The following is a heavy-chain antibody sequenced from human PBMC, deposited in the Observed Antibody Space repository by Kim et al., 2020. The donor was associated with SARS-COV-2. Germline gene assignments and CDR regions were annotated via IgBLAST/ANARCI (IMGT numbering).Heavy chain of an antibody. J-gene: IGHJ4*02. D-gene: IGHD2-21*01. CDR3: AKIRSGGASFDF. V-gene: IGHV4-61*03. Sequence: YNPTLKCPVAISVDTSNHRVSLKVNSVTAADTAVYYCAKIRSGGASFDFWGQGVLVTVSS.